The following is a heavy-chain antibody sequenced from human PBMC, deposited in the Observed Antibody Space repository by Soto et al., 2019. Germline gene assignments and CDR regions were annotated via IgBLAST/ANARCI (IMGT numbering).Heavy chain of an antibody. Sequence: ASVKVSCKASGGTFSSYAISWVRQAPGQGLEWMGGIIPIFGTANYAQKFQGRVTITADESTSTAYMELSSLRSEDTAVYYCASDGGPYAFDIWGQGTMVTVSS. J-gene: IGHJ3*02. CDR3: ASDGGPYAFDI. CDR2: IIPIFGTA. CDR1: GGTFSSYA. V-gene: IGHV1-69*13. D-gene: IGHD6-25*01.